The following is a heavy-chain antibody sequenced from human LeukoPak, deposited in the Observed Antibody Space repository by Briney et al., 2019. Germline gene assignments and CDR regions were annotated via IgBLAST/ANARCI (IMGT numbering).Heavy chain of an antibody. CDR2: INHSGST. V-gene: IGHV4-34*01. D-gene: IGHD3-10*01. J-gene: IGHJ5*02. CDR1: GGSFSGYY. CDR3: ARGKVITMVRGVIRRWFDP. Sequence: PSETLSLTCAVYGGSFSGYYWSWIRQPPGKGLEWIGEINHSGSTNYNPSPKSRVTISVDTSKNQFSLKLSSVTAADTAVYYCARGKVITMVRGVIRRWFDPWGQGTLVTVSS.